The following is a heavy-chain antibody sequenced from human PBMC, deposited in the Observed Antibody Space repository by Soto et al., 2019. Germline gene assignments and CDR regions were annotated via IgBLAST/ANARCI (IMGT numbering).Heavy chain of an antibody. V-gene: IGHV3-74*01. CDR1: GFTFSSYW. CDR2: INSDGSST. Sequence: GGSLRLSCAASGFTFSSYWMHWVRQAPGKGLVWVSRINSDGSSTSYADSVKGRFTISRDNAKNTLYLQMNSLRAEDTAVYYCAREPDYDYIWGSYPENAFDIWGQGTMVTVSS. D-gene: IGHD3-16*02. CDR3: AREPDYDYIWGSYPENAFDI. J-gene: IGHJ3*02.